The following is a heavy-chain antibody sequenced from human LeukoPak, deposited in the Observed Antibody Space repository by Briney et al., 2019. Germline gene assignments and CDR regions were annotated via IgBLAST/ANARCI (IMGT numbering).Heavy chain of an antibody. J-gene: IGHJ3*02. CDR3: ARRANSGSTKGAFDI. Sequence: PSETLSLTCTVSGYSISNGYYWGWIRQPPGKGLEWIGSIYHSGSTYYNPSLKSRVTISVDTSKNQFSLKLSSVAAADTAVYYCARRANSGSTKGAFDIWGQGTMVTVSS. CDR2: IYHSGST. V-gene: IGHV4-38-2*02. D-gene: IGHD1-26*01. CDR1: GYSISNGYY.